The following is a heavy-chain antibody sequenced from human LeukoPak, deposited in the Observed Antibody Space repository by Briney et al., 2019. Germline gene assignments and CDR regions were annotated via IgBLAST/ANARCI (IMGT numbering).Heavy chain of an antibody. Sequence: PGGSLRLSCAASGFTFSSYNMNWVRQAPGNGLEWVSYISSSGSTIYYTDSVKGRFTISRDNAKNSLYLQMNSLRDEDTAVYYCARDQPQGYYYYGMDVWGQGTTVTVSS. V-gene: IGHV3-48*02. CDR2: ISSSGSTI. CDR3: ARDQPQGYYYYGMDV. J-gene: IGHJ6*02. CDR1: GFTFSSYN.